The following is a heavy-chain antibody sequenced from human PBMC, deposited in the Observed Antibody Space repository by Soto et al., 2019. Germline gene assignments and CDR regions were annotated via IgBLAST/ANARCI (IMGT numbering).Heavy chain of an antibody. CDR3: ARRYSTSWLVETFDY. Sequence: PGESLKISCKGSGNSFTSYWIGWVRQMPGKGLEWMGIIYPGDSDTRYGPSFQGQVTISADKSISTAYVQWSSLKASDTAMYYCARRYSTSWLVETFDYWGQGTLVTVSS. CDR1: GNSFTSYW. D-gene: IGHD6-13*01. V-gene: IGHV5-51*01. J-gene: IGHJ4*02. CDR2: IYPGDSDT.